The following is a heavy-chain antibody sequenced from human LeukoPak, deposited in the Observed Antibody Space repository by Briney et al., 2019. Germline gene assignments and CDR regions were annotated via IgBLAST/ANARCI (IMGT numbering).Heavy chain of an antibody. V-gene: IGHV3-21*05. CDR1: GFTFSSYN. D-gene: IGHD3-10*01. CDR3: ARDPDGSGVDYYYYYMDV. J-gene: IGHJ6*03. CDR2: ISSSSSYI. Sequence: PGGSLRLSCSASGFTFSSYNMNWVRQAPGKGLEWVSYISSSSSYIYYADSVKGRFTISRDNAKNSLYLQMNSLRAEDTAVYYCARDPDGSGVDYYYYYMDVWGKGTTVTISS.